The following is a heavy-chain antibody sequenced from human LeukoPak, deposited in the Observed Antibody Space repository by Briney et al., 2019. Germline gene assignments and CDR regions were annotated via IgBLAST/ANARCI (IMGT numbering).Heavy chain of an antibody. V-gene: IGHV3-48*01. CDR2: ISSSSSTI. CDR1: GLTFSSCS. J-gene: IGHJ2*01. CDR3: ARKGWSSYWYFDL. D-gene: IGHD6-19*01. Sequence: GGSLRLSCAASGLTFSSCSMNWVRQAPGKGLEWVSYISSSSSTIYYADSVKGRFTISRDNAKNTLYLQVNSLRAEDTAVYYCARKGWSSYWYFDLWGRGTLVIVSS.